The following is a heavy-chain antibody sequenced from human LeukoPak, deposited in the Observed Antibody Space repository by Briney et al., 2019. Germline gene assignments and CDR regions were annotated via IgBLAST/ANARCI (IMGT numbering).Heavy chain of an antibody. CDR3: ARDPDILTGYSNWFDP. CDR1: GYTFTSYG. D-gene: IGHD3-9*01. CDR2: ISAYNGNT. V-gene: IGHV1-18*01. Sequence: GASVTVSFTASGYTFTSYGISWVRQAPGQGLEWMGWISAYNGNTNYAQKLQGRVTMTTDTSTSTAYMELRSLRSDDTAVYYCARDPDILTGYSNWFDPWGQGTLVTVSS. J-gene: IGHJ5*02.